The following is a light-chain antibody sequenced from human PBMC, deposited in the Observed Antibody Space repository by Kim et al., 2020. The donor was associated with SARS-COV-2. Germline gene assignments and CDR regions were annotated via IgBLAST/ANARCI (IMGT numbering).Light chain of an antibody. J-gene: IGKJ1*01. CDR1: QSVSSN. Sequence: SPGEMATLSCRASQSVSSNVAWYQQKPGQAPRLLIYGASTRATDIPARFSGSGSGTDFTLTISSLQSEDLAVYHCQQYDDWPPWTFGQGTKVDIK. CDR3: QQYDDWPPWT. V-gene: IGKV3-15*01. CDR2: GAS.